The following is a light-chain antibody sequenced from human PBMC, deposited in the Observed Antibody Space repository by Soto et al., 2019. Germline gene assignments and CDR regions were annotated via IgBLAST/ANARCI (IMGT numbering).Light chain of an antibody. V-gene: IGKV1-5*01. J-gene: IGKJ1*01. CDR3: QQYYSYWT. CDR2: DAS. CDR1: QTISNW. Sequence: DIQMTQSPSTLSASVGDRVTITCRASQTISNWLAWHQQKPGKAPKLLIYDASSLEGGVPSRFSGSGSGTEFTLTLSSLQPDDFATYYCQQYYSYWTFGQGNKVEIK.